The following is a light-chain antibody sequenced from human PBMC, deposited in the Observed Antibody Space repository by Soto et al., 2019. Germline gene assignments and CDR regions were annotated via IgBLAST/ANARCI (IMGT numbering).Light chain of an antibody. CDR3: QQFDCYSWT. V-gene: IGKV1-5*01. J-gene: IGKJ1*01. CDR2: DVS. Sequence: DIPMTQSPSTLSASVGERVTITCRASQSVSNWLAWYQQKPGKAPKLLIYDVSSSKSGVPSRFSGSGSGTEFILTISILEPDDWACDSWQQFDCYSWTLGPGTKVEMK. CDR1: QSVSNW.